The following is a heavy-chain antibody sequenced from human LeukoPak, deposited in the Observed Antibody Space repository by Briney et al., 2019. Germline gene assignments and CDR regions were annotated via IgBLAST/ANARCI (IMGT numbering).Heavy chain of an antibody. J-gene: IGHJ4*02. CDR1: GYSFTSYW. V-gene: IGHV5-51*01. Sequence: PGESLKISCKGSGYSFTSYWIGWVRQVPGKGLEWMGIIYSDDSDTRYSPSFQGQVTISADKSIATAYLQWSSLKASDTAMYYCARGNHCGSTSCALDYWGQGTLVTVSS. CDR3: ARGNHCGSTSCALDY. CDR2: IYSDDSDT. D-gene: IGHD2-2*01.